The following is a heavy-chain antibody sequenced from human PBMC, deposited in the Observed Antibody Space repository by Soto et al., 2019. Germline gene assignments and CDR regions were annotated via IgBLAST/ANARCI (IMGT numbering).Heavy chain of an antibody. Sequence: ASVQVSCQASGYTITSYYMHWVRQATGQGLEWMGIINPSGGSTSYAQKFQGRVTMTRDTSTSTVYMELSSLRSEDTAVYYCARVSEAVAGNWFDPWGQGTLVTVSS. CDR2: INPSGGST. CDR3: ARVSEAVAGNWFDP. CDR1: GYTITSYY. D-gene: IGHD6-19*01. J-gene: IGHJ5*02. V-gene: IGHV1-46*03.